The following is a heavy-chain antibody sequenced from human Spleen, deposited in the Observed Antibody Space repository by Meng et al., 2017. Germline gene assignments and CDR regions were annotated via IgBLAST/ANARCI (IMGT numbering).Heavy chain of an antibody. Sequence: GGSLRLSCQGSGYSFTTYWIGWVRQMPGKGLEWMGIIYPGDSDTRYSPSFQGRVTISADNSFSTAYLHWSSLKASDTAMYYCARAGYSSTWAWGYGMDVWGQGTTVTVSS. J-gene: IGHJ6*02. CDR3: ARAGYSSTWAWGYGMDV. CDR1: GYSFTTYW. CDR2: IYPGDSDT. V-gene: IGHV5-51*01. D-gene: IGHD6-13*01.